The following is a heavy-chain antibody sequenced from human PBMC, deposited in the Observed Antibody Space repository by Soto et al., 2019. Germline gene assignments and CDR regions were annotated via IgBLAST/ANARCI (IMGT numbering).Heavy chain of an antibody. CDR1: GYSISLGYY. V-gene: IGHV4-38-2*01. D-gene: IGHD3-22*01. J-gene: IGHJ4*02. CDR3: ARQTTMIVVVITPFFDY. CDR2: IYHSGNT. Sequence: PSETLSLTCAVSGYSISLGYYWGWIRQPPGKGLEWIGSIYHSGNTYYNPSLKSRVTISVDTSKNQFSLKLSSVTAADTAVYYCARQTTMIVVVITPFFDYWGQGTLVTVSS.